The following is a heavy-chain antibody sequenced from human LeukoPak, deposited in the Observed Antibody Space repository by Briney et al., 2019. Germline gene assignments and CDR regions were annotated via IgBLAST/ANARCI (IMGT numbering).Heavy chain of an antibody. D-gene: IGHD2-15*01. CDR2: IYYSGST. Sequence: SETLSLTCTVSGGSISSYYWSWIRQPPGKGLEWIGYIYYSGSTNYNPSLKSRVTISVDTSKNQFSLKLSSVTAADTAVYYCARGDRGLFDYWGQGTLVTVSS. V-gene: IGHV4-59*08. J-gene: IGHJ4*02. CDR3: ARGDRGLFDY. CDR1: GGSISSYY.